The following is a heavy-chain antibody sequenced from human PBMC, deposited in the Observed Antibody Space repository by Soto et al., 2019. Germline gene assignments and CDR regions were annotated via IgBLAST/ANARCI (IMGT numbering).Heavy chain of an antibody. CDR1: GFTFSNYA. J-gene: IGHJ5*02. CDR3: AEGSSDIMIVPAAEP. D-gene: IGHD2-2*01. CDR2: ISDSSGST. V-gene: IGHV3-23*01. Sequence: EVQLLESGGGLVKPGGSLRLSCAASGFTFSNYAMSWVRQAPGKGLEWVSGISDSSGSTYYADSVKGRFTISRENSKNTLELQMNSLRAEDTAVYYCAEGSSDIMIVPAAEPWGLGTLVTVSS.